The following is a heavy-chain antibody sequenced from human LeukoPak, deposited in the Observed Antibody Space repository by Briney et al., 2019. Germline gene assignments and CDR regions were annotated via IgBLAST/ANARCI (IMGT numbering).Heavy chain of an antibody. CDR2: ISSISSSI. D-gene: IGHD6-19*01. J-gene: IGHJ4*02. Sequence: GGSLRLSCAASGFTFSTYNMNWVRQAPGKGLQWVSYISSISSSIQYADSVKGRFTIFRDNAKSSLYLQMNSLRAEDTAVYYCAREGAGFFDYWGQGTLVTVSS. CDR1: GFTFSTYN. V-gene: IGHV3-48*01. CDR3: AREGAGFFDY.